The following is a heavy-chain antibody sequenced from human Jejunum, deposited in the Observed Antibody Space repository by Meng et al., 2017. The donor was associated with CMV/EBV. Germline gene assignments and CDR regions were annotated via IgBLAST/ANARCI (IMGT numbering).Heavy chain of an antibody. CDR2: IFSGGST. J-gene: IGHJ5*02. CDR1: SISSSTYS. Sequence: SISSSTYSWGWVRQPPGKGFEWIGSIFSGGSTYYNPSLKSRVTMSVDTSKNQFSLRLSSVTAADTAVYYCAGVLGPVAAPSRFDPWGPGTLVTVSS. CDR3: AGVLGPVAAPSRFDP. D-gene: IGHD6-25*01. V-gene: IGHV4-39*07.